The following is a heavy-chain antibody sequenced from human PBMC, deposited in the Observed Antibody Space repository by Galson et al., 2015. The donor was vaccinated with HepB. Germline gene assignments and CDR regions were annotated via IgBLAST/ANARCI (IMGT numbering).Heavy chain of an antibody. J-gene: IGHJ4*02. V-gene: IGHV3-7*03. D-gene: IGHD3-10*01. CDR3: TDPPSGF. Sequence: SLRLSCAASGFIFRNYYMSWVRQAPGKGLEWVANIKQDGSETFYVDFVKGRFTISRDNAKNSLYLQMNGLRAEDTAFYYCTDPPSGFWGQGALVTVSS. CDR1: GFIFRNYY. CDR2: IKQDGSET.